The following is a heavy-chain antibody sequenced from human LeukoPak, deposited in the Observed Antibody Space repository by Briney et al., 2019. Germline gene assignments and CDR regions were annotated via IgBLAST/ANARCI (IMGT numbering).Heavy chain of an antibody. Sequence: GASVKVSCEASGYTFTGYYMHWVRQAPGQGLEWMGWINPNSGGTNYAQKFQGRVTMTRDTSISTAYMELNSLRSDDTAVYYCARDFWSGYTDDYWGQGTLVTVSS. D-gene: IGHD3-3*01. CDR2: INPNSGGT. CDR3: ARDFWSGYTDDY. J-gene: IGHJ4*02. CDR1: GYTFTGYY. V-gene: IGHV1-2*02.